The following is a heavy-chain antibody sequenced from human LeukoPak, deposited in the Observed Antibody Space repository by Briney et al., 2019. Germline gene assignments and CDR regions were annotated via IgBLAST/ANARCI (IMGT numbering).Heavy chain of an antibody. CDR1: GFTFSSYW. D-gene: IGHD1-26*01. CDR3: ARGCSGSPEGAFDI. V-gene: IGHV3-74*01. CDR2: IKTDGSST. Sequence: GGSLRLSCAASGFTFSSYWMNWVRQAPGKGLVWVSRIKTDGSSTNYADSVKGRFTISRDSAKNTLYLQMNSLRAEDTAVYYCARGCSGSPEGAFDIWGRGTMVTVSS. J-gene: IGHJ3*02.